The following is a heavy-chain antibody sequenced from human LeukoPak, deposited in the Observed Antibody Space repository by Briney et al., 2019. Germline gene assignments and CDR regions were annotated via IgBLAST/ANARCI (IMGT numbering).Heavy chain of an antibody. Sequence: PSETLSLTCAVYSGSFSGYCWSWIRLTPGKGLEWIGEIKDGGITNYNPSLRSRVTISKDTSNNQMSLNLHSATAADTAVYYCVRGFSGVVGDHWGQGTLVTVSS. CDR2: IKDGGIT. CDR1: SGSFSGYC. CDR3: VRGFSGVVGDH. J-gene: IGHJ4*02. V-gene: IGHV4-34*01. D-gene: IGHD3-10*01.